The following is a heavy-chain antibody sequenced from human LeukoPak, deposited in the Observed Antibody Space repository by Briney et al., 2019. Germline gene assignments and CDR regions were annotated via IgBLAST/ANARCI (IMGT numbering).Heavy chain of an antibody. D-gene: IGHD2-21*01. CDR2: ISGSGGST. Sequence: GGSLRLSCAASGFTISSYAMSWVRQAPGKGLEWVSAISGSGGSTYYADSVKGRFTISRDNSKNTLYLQMNSLRAEDTAVYYCAKEVFRVLFGYYGMDVWGQGTTVTVSS. CDR1: GFTISSYA. J-gene: IGHJ6*02. CDR3: AKEVFRVLFGYYGMDV. V-gene: IGHV3-23*01.